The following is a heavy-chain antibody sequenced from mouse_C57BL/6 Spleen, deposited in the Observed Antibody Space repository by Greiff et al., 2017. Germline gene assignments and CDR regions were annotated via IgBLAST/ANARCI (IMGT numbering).Heavy chain of an antibody. CDR1: GYTFTSYW. J-gene: IGHJ2*01. CDR2: IDPSDSET. CDR3: ARSHYGSSWDYFDY. D-gene: IGHD1-1*01. V-gene: IGHV1-52*01. Sequence: QVHVKQPGAELVRPGSSVKLSCKASGYTFTSYWMHWVKQRPIQGLEWIGNIDPSDSETHYNQKFKDKATLTVDKSSSTAYMQLSSLTSEDSAVYYCARSHYGSSWDYFDYWGQGTTLTVSS.